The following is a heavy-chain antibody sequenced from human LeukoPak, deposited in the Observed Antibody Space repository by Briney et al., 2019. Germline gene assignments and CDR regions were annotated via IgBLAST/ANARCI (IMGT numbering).Heavy chain of an antibody. CDR3: ARLTSGWYLDY. V-gene: IGHV4-59*08. CDR2: IYDSGTT. J-gene: IGHJ4*02. D-gene: IGHD6-19*01. Sequence: SETLSLTCTVSGGSISSYYWSWIRQPPGKGLEWIGYIYDSGTTNYSPSLKSRVTISVDTSKNQISLKLSSVTAADTAVYYCARLTSGWYLDYWGREPWSPSPQ. CDR1: GGSISSYY.